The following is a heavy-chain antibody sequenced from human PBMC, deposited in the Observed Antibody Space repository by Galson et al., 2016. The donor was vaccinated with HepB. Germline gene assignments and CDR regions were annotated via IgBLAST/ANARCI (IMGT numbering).Heavy chain of an antibody. Sequence: TLSLTCAVSGGSLSSGLYSWNWIRQPPGKGLEWIGYIFHSGSTYYNPSLKSRVTISIDRSKNQFSLKLNSVTAADTAVYYWARGYSDYPYYFDFWGQGSLVTVSS. CDR3: ARGYSDYPYYFDF. CDR2: IFHSGST. CDR1: GGSLSSGLYS. J-gene: IGHJ4*02. D-gene: IGHD5-12*01. V-gene: IGHV4-30-2*01.